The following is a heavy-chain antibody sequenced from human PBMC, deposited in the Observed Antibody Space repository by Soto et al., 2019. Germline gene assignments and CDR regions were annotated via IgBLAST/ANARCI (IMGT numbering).Heavy chain of an antibody. V-gene: IGHV3-23*01. CDR3: AKDKLNTRGAFDY. J-gene: IGHJ4*02. D-gene: IGHD3-10*01. CDR2: ISGSGGST. CDR1: GFTFSSYA. Sequence: EVQLLESGGGLVQPGGSLRLSCAASGFTFSSYAMSWVRQAPGKGLEWVSAISGSGGSTYYADSVKGRFTISRDNSKNTLYLKMNSLRAEDTAVYYCAKDKLNTRGAFDYWGQGTLVTVSS.